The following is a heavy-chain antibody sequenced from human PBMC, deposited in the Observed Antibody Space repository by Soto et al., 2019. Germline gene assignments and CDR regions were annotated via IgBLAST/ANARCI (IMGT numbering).Heavy chain of an antibody. CDR2: ISTYNGNT. V-gene: IGHV1-18*01. Sequence: QVRLLQSVAAVKKPGASVRVSCKASGYSFTRFGISWVRQAPGQGREWVGRISTYNGNTKYAQKLEGRVTVSTDTSTSTAYMELRSLRSDDTAVYYCARDPQYSTSPHVCDYWGQGTLLTVSS. D-gene: IGHD6-6*01. CDR3: ARDPQYSTSPHVCDY. J-gene: IGHJ4*02. CDR1: GYSFTRFG.